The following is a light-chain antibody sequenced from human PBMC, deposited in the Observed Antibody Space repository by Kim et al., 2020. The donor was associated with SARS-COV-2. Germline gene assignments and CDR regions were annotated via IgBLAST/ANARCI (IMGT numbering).Light chain of an antibody. J-gene: IGLJ1*01. CDR3: QSYDSSLSAYV. Sequence: TGGTSGIGTGCDVSWYRQIPGTAPKLLSYTNNNRPSGVPDRFSGSKSGTSASLAITGLQAEDEADYYCQSYDSSLSAYVFGIGTKVTVL. V-gene: IGLV1-40*01. CDR1: TSGIGTGCD. CDR2: TNN.